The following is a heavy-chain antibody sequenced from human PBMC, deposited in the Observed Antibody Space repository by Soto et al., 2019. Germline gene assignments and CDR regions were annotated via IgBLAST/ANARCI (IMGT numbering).Heavy chain of an antibody. Sequence: QVQLVESGGGVDQPGRSLRLSCAASGFTFSSYAMHWVRQAPGKGLEWVAVISYDGSNKYYADSVKGRFTISRDNSKNSLYLQMNSRKAEDTAVYYCAREGSSSWYRAGGWFDPWGQGTLVTVSS. CDR3: AREGSSSWYRAGGWFDP. CDR2: ISYDGSNK. V-gene: IGHV3-30-3*01. CDR1: GFTFSSYA. J-gene: IGHJ5*02. D-gene: IGHD6-13*01.